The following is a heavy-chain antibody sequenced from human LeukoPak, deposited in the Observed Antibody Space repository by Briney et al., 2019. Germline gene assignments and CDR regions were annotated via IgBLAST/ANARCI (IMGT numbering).Heavy chain of an antibody. CDR1: GFTFSSYS. V-gene: IGHV3-21*01. CDR3: ARDGDFDWLLYLDY. D-gene: IGHD3-9*01. J-gene: IGHJ4*02. CDR2: ISSSSSYI. Sequence: GGSLRLSCAASGFTFSSYSMNWVRQAPGKGLEWVSSISSSSSYIYYADSVKGRFTISSDNAKNSLYLQMNSLRAEDTAVYYCARDGDFDWLLYLDYWGQGTLVTVSS.